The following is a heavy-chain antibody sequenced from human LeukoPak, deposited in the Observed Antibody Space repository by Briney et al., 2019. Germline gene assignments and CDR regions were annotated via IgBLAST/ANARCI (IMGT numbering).Heavy chain of an antibody. CDR1: GGYINDYY. J-gene: IGHJ4*02. V-gene: IGHV4-4*07. Sequence: SETLSLTCTVSGGYINDYYWSWIRQAAGKGLEWIGRIHRSGRTNYNPSLKSRVAMPIDTPNNQFSLKLSSVTAADTAVFYCARGQAYGESPSPFDYWGQGTLVTVSS. D-gene: IGHD4-17*01. CDR3: ARGQAYGESPSPFDY. CDR2: IHRSGRT.